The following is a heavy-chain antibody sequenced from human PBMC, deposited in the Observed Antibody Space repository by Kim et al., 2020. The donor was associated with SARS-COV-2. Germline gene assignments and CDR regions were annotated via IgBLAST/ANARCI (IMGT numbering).Heavy chain of an antibody. D-gene: IGHD1-1*01. J-gene: IGHJ3*02. CDR1: GYTFTSYD. CDR2: MNPNSGNT. Sequence: ASVKVSCKASGYTFTSYDINWVRQATGQGLEWMGWMNPNSGNTGYAQKFQGRVTMTRNTSISTAYMELSSLRSEDTAVYYCARVFPDDADAFDIWGQGTMVTVSS. V-gene: IGHV1-8*01. CDR3: ARVFPDDADAFDI.